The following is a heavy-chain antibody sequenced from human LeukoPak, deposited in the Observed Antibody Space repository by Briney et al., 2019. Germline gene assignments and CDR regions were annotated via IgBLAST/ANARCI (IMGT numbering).Heavy chain of an antibody. CDR3: AREGGGATTAFDY. J-gene: IGHJ4*02. CDR2: IYYSGST. CDR1: GGSISSGGYY. D-gene: IGHD1-26*01. V-gene: IGHV4-31*03. Sequence: SETLSLTCTVSGGSISSGGYYWSWIRQHPGKGLEWIGYIYYSGSTYYDPSLKSRVTISVDTSKNQFSLKLSSVTAADTAVYYCAREGGGATTAFDYWGQGTLVTVSS.